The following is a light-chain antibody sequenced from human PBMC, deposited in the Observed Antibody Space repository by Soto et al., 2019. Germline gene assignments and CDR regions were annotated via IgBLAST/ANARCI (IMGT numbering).Light chain of an antibody. CDR3: QQYNSYST. CDR1: QSISNW. Sequence: DIQMTQSPSTLSASVVDRVTITCRASQSISNWLAWYQQKPVKAPSLLIYDASNLETGVPSRFSGSGFGTEFTLTISSLQPGDFATYYCQQYNSYSTFGQGTKVDIK. V-gene: IGKV1-5*01. J-gene: IGKJ1*01. CDR2: DAS.